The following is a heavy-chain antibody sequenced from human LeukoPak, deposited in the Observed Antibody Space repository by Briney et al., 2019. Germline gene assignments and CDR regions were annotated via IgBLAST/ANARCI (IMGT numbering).Heavy chain of an antibody. D-gene: IGHD5-24*01. CDR3: ARVRDGYTILYYFDY. J-gene: IGHJ4*02. Sequence: SETLSLTWTVSGGSISSYYWSWIRQPPGKGLEWIGYIYYSGSTNYNPSLKSRVTISVDTSKNQFSLKLSSVTAADTAVYYCARVRDGYTILYYFDYWGQGTLATVSS. CDR2: IYYSGST. CDR1: GGSISSYY. V-gene: IGHV4-59*01.